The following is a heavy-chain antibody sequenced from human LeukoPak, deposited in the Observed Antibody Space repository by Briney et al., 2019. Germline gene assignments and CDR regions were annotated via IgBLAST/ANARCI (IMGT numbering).Heavy chain of an antibody. CDR2: ISGNAGST. CDR1: GFTFSSYA. J-gene: IGHJ1*01. CDR3: AKDPHPLVGATPPHH. Sequence: PGGSLRLSCAASGFTFSSYAMSWVRQAPGKGLEWVSGISGNAGSTYYADSVKGRFTISRDISKNTLYLQLNSLRAEDTAVYYCAKDPHPLVGATPPHHWGQGTLVTVSS. D-gene: IGHD1-26*01. V-gene: IGHV3-23*01.